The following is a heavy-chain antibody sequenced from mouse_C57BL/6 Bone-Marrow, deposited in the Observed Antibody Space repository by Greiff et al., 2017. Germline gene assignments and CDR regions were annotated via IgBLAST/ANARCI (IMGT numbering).Heavy chain of an antibody. CDR1: GFSLTSYA. CDR3: AGGYYGSVWYFDV. D-gene: IGHD1-1*01. CDR2: IWTGGGT. V-gene: IGHV2-9-1*01. Sequence: VNLVESGPGLVAPSQSLSITCTVSGFSLTSYAISWVRQPPGKGLEWLGVIWTGGGTNYNSALKSRLSISKDNSKSQVFLKMNSLQTDDTARYYCAGGYYGSVWYFDVWGTGTTVTVSS. J-gene: IGHJ1*03.